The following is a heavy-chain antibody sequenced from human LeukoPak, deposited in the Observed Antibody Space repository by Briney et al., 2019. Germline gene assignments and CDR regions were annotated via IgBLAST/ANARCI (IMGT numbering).Heavy chain of an antibody. J-gene: IGHJ6*02. CDR1: GFTFSSYS. Sequence: PGGSLRLSCAASGFTFSSYSMNWVRQAPGKGLEWVSYISSSSSTIYYADSVKGRFTISRDNAKNSLYLQMNSLRAEDTAVYYCARYDTSGYYPHYHYYGMDVWGQGTTVTVSS. D-gene: IGHD3-22*01. CDR3: ARYDTSGYYPHYHYYGMDV. CDR2: ISSSSSTI. V-gene: IGHV3-48*04.